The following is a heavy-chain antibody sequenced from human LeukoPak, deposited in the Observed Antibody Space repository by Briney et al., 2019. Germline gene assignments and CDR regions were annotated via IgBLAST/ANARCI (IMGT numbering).Heavy chain of an antibody. CDR3: ARDAASGNNWFDP. CDR2: ISGSSTAI. CDR1: GFTFNNYG. Sequence: GGSLRLSCAASGFTFNNYGMNWVRQAPGKGLEWISYISGSSTAIYYADSVKGRFTISRDNAEKSLYLQMNSLRAEDTAVYYCARDAASGNNWFDPWGQGTLVTVSS. J-gene: IGHJ5*02. V-gene: IGHV3-48*01. D-gene: IGHD2-15*01.